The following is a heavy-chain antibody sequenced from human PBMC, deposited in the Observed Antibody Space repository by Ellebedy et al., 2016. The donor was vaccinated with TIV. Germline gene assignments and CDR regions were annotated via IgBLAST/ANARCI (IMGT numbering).Heavy chain of an antibody. V-gene: IGHV5-10-1*01. CDR3: ARHGNYYGSGSNEGNWFDP. CDR1: GYSFTSYW. D-gene: IGHD3-10*01. CDR2: IDPSDSYT. J-gene: IGHJ5*02. Sequence: GESLKISXKGSGYSFTSYWISWVRQMPGKGLEWMGRIDPSDSYTNYSPPFQGHVTISADKSISTAYLQWSSLKASDTAMYYCARHGNYYGSGSNEGNWFDPWGQGTLVTVSS.